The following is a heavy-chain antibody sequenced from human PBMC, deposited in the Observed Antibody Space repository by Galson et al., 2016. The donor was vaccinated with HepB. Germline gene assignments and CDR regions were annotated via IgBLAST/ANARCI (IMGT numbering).Heavy chain of an antibody. J-gene: IGHJ4*02. D-gene: IGHD3-3*01. Sequence: SLRLSYAASGFTFSDYYMSWIRQAPGKGLEWVSYISSSGSTIYYADSVKGRFTISRDNAKNSLYLQMNSLRAEDTAVYYCARDNGDFWSGYTDGLFDYWGQGTLVTVSS. CDR2: ISSSGSTI. V-gene: IGHV3-11*01. CDR3: ARDNGDFWSGYTDGLFDY. CDR1: GFTFSDYY.